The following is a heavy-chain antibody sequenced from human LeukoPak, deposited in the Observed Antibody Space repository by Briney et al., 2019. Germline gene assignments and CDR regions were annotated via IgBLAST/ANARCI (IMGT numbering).Heavy chain of an antibody. J-gene: IGHJ4*02. CDR1: GFIFNNYA. Sequence: PGGSLRLSCAASGFIFNNYAMNWVRQAPGKGLEWVSGISGLGGGAYYAASVKGRFTISRDNSGNRVFLQLNSLRVEDTAVYYCARRGGSSWSSFDYWGQGTLVTVSS. CDR3: ARRGGSSWSSFDY. V-gene: IGHV3-23*01. D-gene: IGHD6-13*01. CDR2: ISGLGGGA.